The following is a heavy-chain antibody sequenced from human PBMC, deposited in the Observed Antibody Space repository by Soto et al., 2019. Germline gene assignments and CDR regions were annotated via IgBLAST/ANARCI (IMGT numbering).Heavy chain of an antibody. V-gene: IGHV1-3*01. CDR2: INAANGNT. CDR3: ARVWGSSQLFDY. D-gene: IGHD3-16*01. J-gene: IGHJ4*02. CDR1: GYTFRTYA. Sequence: GASVKVSCKASGYTFRTYAMHWVRQAPGQRLEWMGWINAANGNTKYSQKLQGRVTITRDTSASTAYMELSSLRSEDTAVYYCARVWGSSQLFDYWGQGTLVTVSS.